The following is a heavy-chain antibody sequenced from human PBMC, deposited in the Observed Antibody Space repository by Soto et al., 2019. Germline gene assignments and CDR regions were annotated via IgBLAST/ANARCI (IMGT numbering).Heavy chain of an antibody. CDR2: IIPIFRTA. CDR3: ARVPYCSSTNCYTGVGMDV. Sequence: ASVKVSCKASGGTFSSYAISWVRQAPGQGLEWMGGIIPIFRTANYAQKFQGRVTITADESTSTAYMELSSLRSEDTAVYYCARVPYCSSTNCYTGVGMDVWGQGTMVTVSS. V-gene: IGHV1-69*13. CDR1: GGTFSSYA. J-gene: IGHJ6*02. D-gene: IGHD2-2*02.